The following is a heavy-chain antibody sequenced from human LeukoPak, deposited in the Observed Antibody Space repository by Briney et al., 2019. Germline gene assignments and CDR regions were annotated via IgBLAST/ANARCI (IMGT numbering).Heavy chain of an antibody. CDR1: GFTFSSYS. V-gene: IGHV3-30*03. D-gene: IGHD5-24*01. J-gene: IGHJ4*02. CDR2: ISYDGSNK. CDR3: ARDISGDGYNFFDY. Sequence: GGSLRLSCAASGFTFSSYSMNWVRQAPGKGLEWVAVISYDGSNKYYADSVKGRFTISRDNSKNTLYLQMNSLRAEDTAVYYCARDISGDGYNFFDYWGQGTLVTVSS.